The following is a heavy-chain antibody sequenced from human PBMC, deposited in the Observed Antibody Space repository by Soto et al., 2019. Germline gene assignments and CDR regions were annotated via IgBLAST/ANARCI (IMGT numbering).Heavy chain of an antibody. V-gene: IGHV3-48*01. CDR1: GFTFISYS. Sequence: EVQLVESGGGLVQPGGPLRLSCAASGFTFISYSMNWVSQAPGKGLEWVSYISSSSSTIYYADSVQGRFTISRDNAKNSLSLRMNRLRAEDTAVYYCARVDEWELPYYYTMDVWGQGTTVTVSS. D-gene: IGHD1-26*01. CDR3: ARVDEWELPYYYTMDV. J-gene: IGHJ6*02. CDR2: ISSSSSTI.